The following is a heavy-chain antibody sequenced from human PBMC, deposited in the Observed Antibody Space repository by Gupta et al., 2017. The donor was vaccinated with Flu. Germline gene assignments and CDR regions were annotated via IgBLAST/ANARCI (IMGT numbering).Heavy chain of an antibody. V-gene: IGHV3-48*03. D-gene: IGHD2-21*01. CDR1: GFTFSHHE. J-gene: IGHJ5*02. Sequence: EVQLVESGGGWVQPGGSLRLSCARSGFTFSHHEMNWVRQAPGKGLEWVSYISSRGTTIYYADSVKGRFTISRDNAKNSLSLQMNSLRAEDTAVYYCASNSASYGGWWGSWGQGSLVTVSS. CDR2: ISSRGTTI. CDR3: ASNSASYGGWWGS.